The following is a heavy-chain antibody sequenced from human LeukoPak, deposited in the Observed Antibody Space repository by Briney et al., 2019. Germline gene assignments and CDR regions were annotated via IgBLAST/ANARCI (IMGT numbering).Heavy chain of an antibody. J-gene: IGHJ4*02. CDR1: GFPFSSYA. Sequence: GGSLRLSCAASGFPFSSYAMSWVRQAPGKGLEWVAGVRGGGGTTYYADSVKGRFTISRDNSKNTQYLQMNSLRVEDTAVYYCAKVDRQFCTRTSCYQFDCWGQGTLVTVSS. D-gene: IGHD2-2*01. CDR2: VRGGGGTT. CDR3: AKVDRQFCTRTSCYQFDC. V-gene: IGHV3-23*01.